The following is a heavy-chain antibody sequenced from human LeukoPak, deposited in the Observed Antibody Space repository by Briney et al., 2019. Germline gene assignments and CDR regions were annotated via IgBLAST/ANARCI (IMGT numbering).Heavy chain of an antibody. V-gene: IGHV3-23*01. Sequence: GGSLRLSCAASGFTFSSYAMSWVRQAPGKGLEWVSAISGSGGSTYYADSVKGRFTISRDNSKNTLYLQMNSLRAEDTAVYYCRVTAIVGDAFDIWGQGTMVTVSS. D-gene: IGHD2-21*02. J-gene: IGHJ3*02. CDR1: GFTFSSYA. CDR3: RVTAIVGDAFDI. CDR2: ISGSGGST.